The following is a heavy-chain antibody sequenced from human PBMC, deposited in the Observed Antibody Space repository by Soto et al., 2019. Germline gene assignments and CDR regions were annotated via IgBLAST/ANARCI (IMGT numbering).Heavy chain of an antibody. Sequence: QVPLVQSGAEVKKPGASVKVSCKASGYSFTSHGISWVRQAPGQGLEWMGWISANSGDTNYAQKLQGRVTVTTDTSTSTAYLELRSLRSEDTAVYYCARMVRGSNIDYYHYIDGWGKGTTVTVSS. J-gene: IGHJ6*03. CDR2: ISANSGDT. V-gene: IGHV1-18*01. D-gene: IGHD3-10*01. CDR3: ARMVRGSNIDYYHYIDG. CDR1: GYSFTSHG.